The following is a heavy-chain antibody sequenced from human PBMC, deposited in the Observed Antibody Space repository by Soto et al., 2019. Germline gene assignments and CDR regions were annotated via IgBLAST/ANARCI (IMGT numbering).Heavy chain of an antibody. J-gene: IGHJ4*02. V-gene: IGHV5-51*01. D-gene: IGHD5-12*01. Sequence: EVQLLQSGADVKKPGESLRISCQGSGYTFTTYFIAWVRHMPGKGLEFMGLIYPGDSDIRYSPSFQGQVTISADKSISTAYLQWSSLKASDTAIYYCARQGVVSNGYVHYWGQGTLVTVSS. CDR1: GYTFTTYF. CDR3: ARQGVVSNGYVHY. CDR2: IYPGDSDI.